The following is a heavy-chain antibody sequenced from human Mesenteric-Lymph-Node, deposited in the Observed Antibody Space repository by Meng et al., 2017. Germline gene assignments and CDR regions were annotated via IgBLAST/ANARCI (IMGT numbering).Heavy chain of an antibody. CDR2: IYPGDSDT. CDR1: GYTFTSYC. V-gene: IGHV5-51*01. J-gene: IGHJ4*02. CDR3: APSQSPYSSSWGEFDY. Sequence: GESLKISCTASGYTFTSYCIGWVRQMPGKGLEWVGIIYPGDSDTSYNPSFQDQVTISADKSISTAYLQLSSLKASDTAMYYFAPSQSPYSSSWGEFDYWGQGTLVTVSS. D-gene: IGHD6-13*01.